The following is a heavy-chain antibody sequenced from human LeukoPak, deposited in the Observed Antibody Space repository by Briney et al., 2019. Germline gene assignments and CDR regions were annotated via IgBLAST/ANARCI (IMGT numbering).Heavy chain of an antibody. D-gene: IGHD3/OR15-3a*01. CDR1: GYTFINNG. J-gene: IGHJ4*02. CDR2: ISTYNGNT. Sequence: ASVKVSCKASGYTFINNGIAWVRQAPRQGLEWMGWISTYNGNTYFAQKFQGRVTMTTDTSTSTAYMEVRSLRSDDTAVYYCARDWGFTLDYWGQGTLVTVSS. V-gene: IGHV1-18*01. CDR3: ARDWGFTLDY.